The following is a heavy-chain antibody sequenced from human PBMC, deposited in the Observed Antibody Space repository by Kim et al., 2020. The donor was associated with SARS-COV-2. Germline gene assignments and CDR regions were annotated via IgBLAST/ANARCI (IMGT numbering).Heavy chain of an antibody. D-gene: IGHD4-17*01. CDR2: IRSKAYGGTT. V-gene: IGHV3-49*04. CDR1: GFTFGDYA. Sequence: GGSLRLSCTASGFTFGDYAMSWVRQAPGKGLEWVGFIRSKAYGGTTEYAASVKGRFTISRDDSKSIADLQMNSLKTEDTAVYYCTRAAYGFSNYYYYGMDVWGQGTTVTVSS. J-gene: IGHJ6*02. CDR3: TRAAYGFSNYYYYGMDV.